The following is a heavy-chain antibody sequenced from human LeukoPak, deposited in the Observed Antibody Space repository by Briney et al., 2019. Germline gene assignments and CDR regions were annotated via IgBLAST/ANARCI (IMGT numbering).Heavy chain of an antibody. CDR3: AKDGREYSFDY. CDR2: LYYSGST. CDR1: GGSIRTYS. J-gene: IGHJ4*02. V-gene: IGHV4-59*01. Sequence: SETLSLTCTVSGGSIRTYSWGWIRQPPGKPLEWIGYLYYSGSTDYSPSLRSRVTISSDTSNNQFSLRPSSVTAADTAVYYCAKDGREYSFDYWGQGILVTVYS.